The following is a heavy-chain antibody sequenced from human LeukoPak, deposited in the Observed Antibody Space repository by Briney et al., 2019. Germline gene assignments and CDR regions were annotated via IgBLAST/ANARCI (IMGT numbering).Heavy chain of an antibody. Sequence: GGSLRLSCAASGFTFSSYWMHWVRQAPGKGLVWVSRINSDGSSTSYADSVKGRFTISRDKAKNTLYLQMNSLRAEDTAVYYCASDAYSSSSGRAFDIWGQGTMVTVSS. CDR1: GFTFSSYW. J-gene: IGHJ3*02. CDR3: ASDAYSSSSGRAFDI. D-gene: IGHD6-6*01. V-gene: IGHV3-74*01. CDR2: INSDGSST.